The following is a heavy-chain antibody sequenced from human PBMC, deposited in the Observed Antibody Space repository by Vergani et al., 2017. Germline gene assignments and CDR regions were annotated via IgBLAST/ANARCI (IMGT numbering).Heavy chain of an antibody. V-gene: IGHV3-23*01. Sequence: EVQLLESGGGLVQPGGSLRLSCAASGFTFSSYAMSWVRQAPGKGLEWVSAISGSGGSTYYADSVKGRFTISRDNSKNTLYLQMNSLRAEDTAVYYCAKDERYYDFWSGYFTAYYYYYMDVWGKGTTVTVSS. CDR1: GFTFSSYA. CDR3: AKDERYYDFWSGYFTAYYYYYMDV. CDR2: ISGSGGST. D-gene: IGHD3-3*01. J-gene: IGHJ6*03.